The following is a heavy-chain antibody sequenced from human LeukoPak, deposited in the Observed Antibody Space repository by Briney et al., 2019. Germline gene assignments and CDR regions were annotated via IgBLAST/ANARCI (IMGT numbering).Heavy chain of an antibody. J-gene: IGHJ4*02. D-gene: IGHD3-9*01. V-gene: IGHV4-34*04. Sequence: SETLSLTCAVYGGSITGYYWSWIRQTPGRGLEWVGEIHYTGATSHNPSLKSRATISPDTSKNQFSLRLSSVTAADTAVYYCARGNILTGYCFDFWGQGALVTVSS. CDR3: ARGNILTGYCFDF. CDR1: GGSITGYY. CDR2: IHYTGAT.